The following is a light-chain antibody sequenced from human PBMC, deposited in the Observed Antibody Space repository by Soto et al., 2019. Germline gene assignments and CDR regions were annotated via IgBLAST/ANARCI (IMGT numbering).Light chain of an antibody. V-gene: IGLV2-14*01. CDR3: TSSTSSSTLVV. CDR1: SSDVGGYNY. CDR2: NVS. J-gene: IGLJ2*01. Sequence: QSALTQAASVSGSPGQSITISCTGTSSDVGGYNYVSWYQQFPGKVPKLLIYNVSNRPSGVSNRFSGSKSGNTASLTISGLQAEDEADYFCTSSTSSSTLVVFGGGTKVTVL.